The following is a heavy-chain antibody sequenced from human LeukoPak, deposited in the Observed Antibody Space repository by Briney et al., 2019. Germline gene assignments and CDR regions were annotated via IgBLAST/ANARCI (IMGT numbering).Heavy chain of an antibody. J-gene: IGHJ4*02. D-gene: IGHD3-3*01. CDR3: AKGVPLDFWSGQENYFDY. CDR1: GLRFSDYY. Sequence: GGSLRLSCAASGLRFSDYYVSWIRQAPGKGLQWVSYISSGGDIMHYADSVKGRFTISRDNSKNTLYLQMNSLRAEDTAVYYCAKGVPLDFWSGQENYFDYWGQGTLVTVSS. CDR2: ISSGGDIM. V-gene: IGHV3-11*01.